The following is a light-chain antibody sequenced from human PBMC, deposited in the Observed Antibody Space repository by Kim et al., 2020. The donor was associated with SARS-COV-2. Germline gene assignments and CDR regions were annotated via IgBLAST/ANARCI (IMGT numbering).Light chain of an antibody. CDR2: YDS. CDR1: NIGGHS. J-gene: IGLJ1*01. Sequence: SYELTQPPSVSVAPGQTARITCGGNNIGGHSVHWYQQKPGQAPVLVIYYDSDRPSGIPERFSGSKSANTATLTISRVEAGDEADYYCQVWDTDTDHYVCGTGTKVTVL. V-gene: IGLV3-21*01. CDR3: QVWDTDTDHYV.